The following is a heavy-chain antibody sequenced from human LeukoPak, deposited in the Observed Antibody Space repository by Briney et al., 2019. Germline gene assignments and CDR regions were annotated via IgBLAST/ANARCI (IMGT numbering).Heavy chain of an antibody. CDR1: GGSISSSSYY. CDR3: ARPKSRSSGWFSNNAFDI. Sequence: SETLSLTCTVSGGSISSSSYYWGWIRQPPGKGLKWIGSIYYSGSTYYKPSLKSRVTISVDTSKNQFSLKLSSVTAADTAVYYCARPKSRSSGWFSNNAFDIWGQGTMVTVSS. J-gene: IGHJ3*02. CDR2: IYYSGST. D-gene: IGHD6-19*01. V-gene: IGHV4-39*01.